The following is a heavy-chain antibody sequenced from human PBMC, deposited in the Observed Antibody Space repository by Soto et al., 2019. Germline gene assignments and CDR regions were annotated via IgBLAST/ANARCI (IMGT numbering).Heavy chain of an antibody. CDR2: IYYSGTT. CDR1: GGSISSGGYY. D-gene: IGHD2-21*01. V-gene: IGHV4-31*03. CDR3: AASCVACGGFNYYGMDV. J-gene: IGHJ6*02. Sequence: QVQLQESGPGLVKPSQTLSLTCTVSGGSISSGGYYWYWIRQHPGKGLEWIGYIYYSGTTYYNPSVKGRVTISVTTAKTQFSLKLSSVTAADTAVYYCAASCVACGGFNYYGMDVWGQGTTVTVSS.